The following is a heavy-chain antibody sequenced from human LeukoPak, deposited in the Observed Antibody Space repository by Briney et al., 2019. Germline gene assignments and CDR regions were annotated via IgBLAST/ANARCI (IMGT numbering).Heavy chain of an antibody. Sequence: SETLSLTCAVYGGSFSGYYWSWIRQPPGKGLEWIGEINHSGSTNYNPSLKSRVTISVDTSKNQFSLKLSSVTAADTAVYYCARGARKGDDYGGFFDYWGQGTLVTVSS. CDR3: ARGARKGDDYGGFFDY. CDR2: INHSGST. J-gene: IGHJ4*02. D-gene: IGHD4-23*01. CDR1: GGSFSGYY. V-gene: IGHV4-34*01.